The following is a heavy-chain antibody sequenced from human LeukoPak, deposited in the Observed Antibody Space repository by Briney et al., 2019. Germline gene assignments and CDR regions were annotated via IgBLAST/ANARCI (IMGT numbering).Heavy chain of an antibody. CDR1: GFTFSSYS. Sequence: GGSLRLSCAASGFTFSSYSMNWVRQAPGKGLEWVSSISSSSSYIYYADSVKGRFTISRDNAKNSLYLQMNSLRAEDTAVSYCARGVSLPYDFWEKSWFDPWGQGTLVTVSS. J-gene: IGHJ5*02. CDR2: ISSSSSYI. CDR3: ARGVSLPYDFWEKSWFDP. D-gene: IGHD3-3*01. V-gene: IGHV3-21*01.